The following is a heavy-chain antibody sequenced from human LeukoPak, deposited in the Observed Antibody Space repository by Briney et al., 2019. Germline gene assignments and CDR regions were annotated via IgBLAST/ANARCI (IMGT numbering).Heavy chain of an antibody. CDR3: ARGGWELPYDAFDI. Sequence: SETLSLTCTVSGGSISSYYWSWTRQPPGKGLEWIGYIYYSGSTNYNPSLKSRVTISVDTSKNQFSLKLSSVTAADTAVYYCARGGWELPYDAFDIWGQGTMVTVSS. CDR2: IYYSGST. V-gene: IGHV4-59*01. J-gene: IGHJ3*02. D-gene: IGHD1-26*01. CDR1: GGSISSYY.